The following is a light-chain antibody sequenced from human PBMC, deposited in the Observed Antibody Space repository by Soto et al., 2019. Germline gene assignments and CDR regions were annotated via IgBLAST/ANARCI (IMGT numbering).Light chain of an antibody. CDR2: EVR. V-gene: IGLV2-14*01. Sequence: QSALTQPASVSGPPGQSITISCTGTSSDVGGYNHVSWYQQHPGKAPKLIIYEVRNRPSGVSNRLSGSKSGNTASLTISGLQADDEADYYCCSYTSSSIRVFGGGTKLTVL. CDR3: CSYTSSSIRV. J-gene: IGLJ3*02. CDR1: SSDVGGYNH.